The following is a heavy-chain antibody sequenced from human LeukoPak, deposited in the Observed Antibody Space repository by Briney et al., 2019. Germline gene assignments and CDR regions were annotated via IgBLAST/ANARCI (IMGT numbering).Heavy chain of an antibody. CDR2: ISSSSSTM. J-gene: IGHJ4*02. V-gene: IGHV3-48*01. Sequence: GGSLRLSCAASGFTLSSYGMNWVRQAPGKGLEWVSYISSSSSTMYYADSVKGRFTISGDNANNSLYLQMNSLRAEDTAVYYCARDACSSTSCYFDYWGQGTLVTVSS. CDR3: ARDACSSTSCYFDY. CDR1: GFTLSSYG. D-gene: IGHD2-2*01.